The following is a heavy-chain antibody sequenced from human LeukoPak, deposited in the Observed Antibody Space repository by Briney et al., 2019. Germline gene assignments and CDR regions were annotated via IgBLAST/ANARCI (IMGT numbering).Heavy chain of an antibody. J-gene: IGHJ4*02. Sequence: GGSLRLSCAASGFTFDNYNMNWVRQAPGKGLEWVSSISSGTNYIFEADSVKGRFTVTKDTALNSLSLQMRSLRAHDTAVYYCARSAGGNYFDYWDQGTLVTVSS. CDR3: ARSAGGNYFDY. D-gene: IGHD2-8*02. CDR2: ISSGTNYI. V-gene: IGHV3-21*01. CDR1: GFTFDNYN.